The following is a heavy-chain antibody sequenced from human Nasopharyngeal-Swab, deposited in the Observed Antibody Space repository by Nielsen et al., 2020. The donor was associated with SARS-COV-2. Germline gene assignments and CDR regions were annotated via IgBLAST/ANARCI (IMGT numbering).Heavy chain of an antibody. CDR3: ARTYCSSTSCYWGWFDP. D-gene: IGHD2-2*01. V-gene: IGHV5-51*01. CDR1: GYSFTSYW. CDR2: IYPGDSDT. J-gene: IGHJ5*02. Sequence: GGSLRLSCKGSGYSFTSYWIGWVRQMPGKGLEWMGIIYPGDSDTRYSPSFQGQVTISADKSINTAYLQWSSLRASDTAMYYCARTYCSSTSCYWGWFDPWGQGTLVTVSS.